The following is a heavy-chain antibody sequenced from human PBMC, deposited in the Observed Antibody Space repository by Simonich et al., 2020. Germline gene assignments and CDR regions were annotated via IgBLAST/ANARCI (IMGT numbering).Heavy chain of an antibody. J-gene: IGHJ3*02. D-gene: IGHD3-3*01. CDR1: GYTFTGYY. CDR2: INPNSGGT. Sequence: QVQLVQSGAEVKKPGASVKVSCKASGYTFTGYYMHWVRQAPGQGLGWMGWINPNSGGTNDAQKFQGRVTMTRDTSISTSYMELSRLRSDDTAVYYCARPRITIFGVVKGAFDIWGQGTMVTVSS. V-gene: IGHV1-2*02. CDR3: ARPRITIFGVVKGAFDI.